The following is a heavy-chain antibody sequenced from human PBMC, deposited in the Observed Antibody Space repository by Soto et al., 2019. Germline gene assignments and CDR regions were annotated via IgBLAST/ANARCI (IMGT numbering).Heavy chain of an antibody. CDR2: IYSGGST. D-gene: IGHD3-10*01. J-gene: IGHJ6*03. CDR3: ARGFRGSGTPTRGYYMDV. V-gene: IGHV3-53*04. Sequence: GGSLRLSCAASGFTVSSNYMSWVRQAPGKGLEWVSVIYSGGSTYYADSVKGRFTISRHNSKNTLYLQMNSLRAEDTAVYYCARGFRGSGTPTRGYYMDVWGKGTTVTVSS. CDR1: GFTVSSNY.